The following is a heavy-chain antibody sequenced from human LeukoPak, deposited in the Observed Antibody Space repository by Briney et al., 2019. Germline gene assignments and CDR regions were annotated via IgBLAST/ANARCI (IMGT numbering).Heavy chain of an antibody. J-gene: IGHJ3*02. V-gene: IGHV3-23*01. Sequence: GGSLRLSCAASGFTFSSYAMSWVRQAAGKGLEWVSAISGGGGGTYYADSVKGRFTISRDNSKNTLYLHMNSLRAEDTAVYYCAKRGAPVYSNPHHAFDIWGQGTMVTVSS. CDR2: ISGGGGGT. CDR3: AKRGAPVYSNPHHAFDI. CDR1: GFTFSSYA. D-gene: IGHD6-13*01.